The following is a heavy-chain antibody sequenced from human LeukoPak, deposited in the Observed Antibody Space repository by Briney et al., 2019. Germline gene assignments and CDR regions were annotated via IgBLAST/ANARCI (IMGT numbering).Heavy chain of an antibody. CDR1: GGSISGYY. Sequence: SETLSLTCTVSGGSISGYYWSWIRQPAGKGLEWIGCIYTGGTANYNPSLQSRVTMSVDTSKNQFSLKLSSVIAADTAVYYCAREAPYSTTWYEDYWGQGTLVTVSS. V-gene: IGHV4-4*07. J-gene: IGHJ4*02. CDR3: AREAPYSTTWYEDY. CDR2: IYTGGTA. D-gene: IGHD6-13*01.